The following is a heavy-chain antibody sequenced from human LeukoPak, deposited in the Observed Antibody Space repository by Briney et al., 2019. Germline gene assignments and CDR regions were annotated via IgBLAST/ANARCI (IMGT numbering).Heavy chain of an antibody. CDR1: GYTFTGYY. V-gene: IGHV1-18*04. CDR3: AREGDLVGADLFDY. J-gene: IGHJ4*02. Sequence: ASVKVSCKASGYTFTGYYMHWVRQAPGQGLEWMGWISAYNGNTNYAQKLQGRVTMTTDTSTSTAYMELRSLRSDDTAVYYCAREGDLVGADLFDYWGQGTLVTVSS. D-gene: IGHD1-26*01. CDR2: ISAYNGNT.